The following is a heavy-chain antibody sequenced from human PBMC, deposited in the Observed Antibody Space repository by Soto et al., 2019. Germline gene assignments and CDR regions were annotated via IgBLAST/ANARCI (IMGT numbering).Heavy chain of an antibody. D-gene: IGHD3-10*01. CDR2: ISAYNGNT. CDR3: ARDLDGSGSYYTDD. J-gene: IGHJ4*02. CDR1: GYMFVTYG. V-gene: IGHV1-18*01. Sequence: QVQLVQSGAAVKKPGASVKVSCKASGYMFVTYGINWVRQAPGQGLEWMGWISAYNGNTKYAQNLQGRVTMTTDASTSTADMEMRSLRSDDTAVYYCARDLDGSGSYYTDDWGPGTLVTVAS.